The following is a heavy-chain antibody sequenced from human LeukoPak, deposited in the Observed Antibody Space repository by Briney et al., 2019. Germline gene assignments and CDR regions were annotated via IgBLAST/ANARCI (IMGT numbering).Heavy chain of an antibody. V-gene: IGHV5-51*01. D-gene: IGHD2-15*01. J-gene: IGHJ3*02. CDR1: GYSFTSYW. CDR2: IYPGDSDT. CDR3: ATSRNCSGGSCYLVDAFDI. Sequence: GESLRISCEGSGYSFTSYWIGWVRQMPGKGLEWMGIIYPGDSDTRYSPSFQGQVTISADKSISTAYLQWSSLKASDTAMYYCATSRNCSGGSCYLVDAFDIWGQGTMVTVSS.